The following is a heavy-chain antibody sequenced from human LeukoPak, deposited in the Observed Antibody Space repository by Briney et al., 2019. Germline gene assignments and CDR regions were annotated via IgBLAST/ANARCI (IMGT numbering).Heavy chain of an antibody. CDR3: ARFRAEDGVVDY. Sequence: PSQTLSLTCTVSGGSISSGGYYWSWIRQPPGKGLEWIGEINRRGSTNYNPSLKSRVTISVDTSKNQFSLRLSSVTAADTAVYYSARFRAEDGVVDYWGQGTQVTVSS. V-gene: IGHV4-30-2*01. J-gene: IGHJ4*02. CDR2: INRRGST. CDR1: GGSISSGGYY. D-gene: IGHD6-13*01.